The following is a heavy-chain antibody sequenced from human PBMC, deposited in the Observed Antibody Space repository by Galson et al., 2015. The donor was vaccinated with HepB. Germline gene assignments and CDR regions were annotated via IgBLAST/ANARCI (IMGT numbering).Heavy chain of an antibody. J-gene: IGHJ3*02. D-gene: IGHD1-7*01. Sequence: SLRLSCAASGFTFNSYAMSWVRHTPGKGLEWVSSIGAGSRNTYYADSAKGRFTMTEDTSTDTAYMELSSLRSEDTAVYYCATDHVGYDITGTGLDAFDIWGQGTMVTVSS. CDR2: IGAGSRNT. V-gene: IGHV3-23*01. CDR3: ATDHVGYDITGTGLDAFDI. CDR1: GFTFNSYA.